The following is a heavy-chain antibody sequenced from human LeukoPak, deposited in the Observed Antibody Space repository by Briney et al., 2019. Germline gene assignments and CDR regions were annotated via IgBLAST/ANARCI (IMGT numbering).Heavy chain of an antibody. D-gene: IGHD1-1*01. V-gene: IGHV3-74*01. CDR2: LSGDGDYT. Sequence: GGSLRLSCAVSGFTFSSSWMYWVRQAPGKGLVWGSRLSGDGDYTNNEDSVKVRFTISRDNAKNTLYLQMNSLRAEDTAVYYCAKVTVATADNYYYYGMDVWGQGTTVTVSS. CDR1: GFTFSSSW. J-gene: IGHJ6*02. CDR3: AKVTVATADNYYYYGMDV.